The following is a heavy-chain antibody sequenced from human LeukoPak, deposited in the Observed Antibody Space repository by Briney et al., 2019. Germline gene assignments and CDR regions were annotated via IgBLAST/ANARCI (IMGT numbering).Heavy chain of an antibody. V-gene: IGHV5-51*01. Sequence: GESLKISCEGSGYSFIDYWVAWVRQMPGKGLEWMGTIYPADSNIRYSPSFQGQVTISVDKSISAVYLQWSRLTASDTAMYFCARGDYGGRWHNWFDPWGQGTLVTVSS. CDR1: GYSFIDYW. CDR3: ARGDYGGRWHNWFDP. D-gene: IGHD4-23*01. CDR2: IYPADSNI. J-gene: IGHJ5*02.